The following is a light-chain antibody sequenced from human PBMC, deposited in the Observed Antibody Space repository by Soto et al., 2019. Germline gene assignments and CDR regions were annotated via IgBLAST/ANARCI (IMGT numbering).Light chain of an antibody. CDR1: SGHSSYA. CDR2: LNIDGSH. Sequence: QLVLTQSPSASASLGASVKLTCTLSSGHSSYAIAWHQQQPEKGPRYLMKLNIDGSHSKGDGIPDRFSGSSSGAERYLTISSLQSEDEADYNCQTWDTGIRVVFGGGTKLTV. CDR3: QTWDTGIRVV. V-gene: IGLV4-69*01. J-gene: IGLJ2*01.